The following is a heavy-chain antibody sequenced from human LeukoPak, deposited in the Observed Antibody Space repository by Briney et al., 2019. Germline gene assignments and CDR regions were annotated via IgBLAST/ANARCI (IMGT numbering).Heavy chain of an antibody. Sequence: ASVKVSCKASGYTFTGYYMHWVRQAPGQGLGWMGWINPNSGGTNYAQKFQGWVTMTRDTSISTAYMELSRLRSDDTAVYYCAKGYSNYISTIVNWGQGTLVTVSS. CDR1: GYTFTGYY. CDR3: AKGYSNYISTIVN. CDR2: INPNSGGT. J-gene: IGHJ4*02. D-gene: IGHD4-11*01. V-gene: IGHV1-2*04.